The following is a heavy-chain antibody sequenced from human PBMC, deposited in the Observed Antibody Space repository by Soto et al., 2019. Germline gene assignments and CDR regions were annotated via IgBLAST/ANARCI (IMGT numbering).Heavy chain of an antibody. Sequence: PGGSLRLSCAAFGLTISGKKYVAWVCQAPGKGLEWVSALYDVDGSFYADSVKGRFTTSSDSSKTTVYLQINDLRPDDTAVYYCATRHEREHAYDVWGQGTTVTVAS. V-gene: IGHV3-53*01. CDR2: LYDVDGS. CDR3: ATRHEREHAYDV. D-gene: IGHD1-1*01. CDR1: GLTISGKKY. J-gene: IGHJ3*01.